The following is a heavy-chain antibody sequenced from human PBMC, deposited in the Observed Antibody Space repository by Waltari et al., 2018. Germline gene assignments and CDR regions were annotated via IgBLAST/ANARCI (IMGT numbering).Heavy chain of an antibody. Sequence: QVQLQQWGAGLLKPSETLSLTCAVYGGSFSGYYWSWIRQPPGKGLEWIGEINHSGSTNYNPSLKSRVTISVDTSKNQFSLKLSSVTAADTAVYYCARATTVRVRFLEWLPYYMDVWGKGTTVTISS. D-gene: IGHD3-3*01. CDR2: INHSGST. J-gene: IGHJ6*03. CDR1: GGSFSGYY. V-gene: IGHV4-34*01. CDR3: ARATTVRVRFLEWLPYYMDV.